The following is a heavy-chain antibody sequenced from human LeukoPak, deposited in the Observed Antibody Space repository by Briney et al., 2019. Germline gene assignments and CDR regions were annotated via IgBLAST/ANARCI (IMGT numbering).Heavy chain of an antibody. J-gene: IGHJ5*02. D-gene: IGHD3-22*01. Sequence: SETLSLTCTVSGGSISSYYWSWIRQPPGKGLEWIGYIYYSGTTNYNPSLKSRVTISVDTSKNQFSLKLSSVTAADTAVYYCARRPHYYDGGNWFDPWGQGTLVTVSS. CDR2: IYYSGTT. V-gene: IGHV4-59*01. CDR1: GGSISSYY. CDR3: ARRPHYYDGGNWFDP.